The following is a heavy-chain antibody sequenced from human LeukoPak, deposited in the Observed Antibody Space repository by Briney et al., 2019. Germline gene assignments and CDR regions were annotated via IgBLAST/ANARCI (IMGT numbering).Heavy chain of an antibody. D-gene: IGHD3-22*01. CDR3: ARHSSGYYSVPFDY. Sequence: SETLSLTRAVYGGSFSGYYWSWIRQPPGKGLEWIGEINHSGSTNYNPSLKSRVTISVDTSKNQFSLKLSSVTAADTAVYYCARHSSGYYSVPFDYWGQGTLVTVSS. J-gene: IGHJ4*02. V-gene: IGHV4-34*01. CDR1: GGSFSGYY. CDR2: INHSGST.